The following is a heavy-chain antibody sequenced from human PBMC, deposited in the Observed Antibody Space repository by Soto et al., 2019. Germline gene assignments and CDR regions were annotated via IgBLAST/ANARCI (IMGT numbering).Heavy chain of an antibody. CDR3: ARTLMYSSSSFDY. CDR2: ISYDGSNK. D-gene: IGHD6-6*01. V-gene: IGHV3-30*03. J-gene: IGHJ4*02. Sequence: QVQLVESGGGVVQPGRSLRLSCAASGFTFSSYGMHWVRQAPGKGLEWVAVISYDGSNKYYADSVKGRFTISRDNSKNTLYLQMNSLRAEDTAVYYCARTLMYSSSSFDYWGQGTLVTVSS. CDR1: GFTFSSYG.